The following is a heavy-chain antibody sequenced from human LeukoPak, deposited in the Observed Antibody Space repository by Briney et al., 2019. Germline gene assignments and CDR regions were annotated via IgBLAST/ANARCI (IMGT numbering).Heavy chain of an antibody. CDR1: GYTFTSYG. J-gene: IGHJ6*02. CDR3: ARDRAVAGLSYYCYGMDV. D-gene: IGHD6-19*01. V-gene: IGHV1-18*01. Sequence: ASVKVSCKASGYTFTSYGISWVRQAPGQGLEWMGWISAYNGNTNYAQKLQGRVTMTTDTSTSTAYMELRSLRSDDTAVYYCARDRAVAGLSYYCYGMDVWGQGTTVTVSS. CDR2: ISAYNGNT.